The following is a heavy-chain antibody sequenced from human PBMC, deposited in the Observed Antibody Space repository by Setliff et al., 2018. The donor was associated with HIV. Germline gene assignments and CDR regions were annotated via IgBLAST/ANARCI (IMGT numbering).Heavy chain of an antibody. CDR3: ARDGEIGPDF. V-gene: IGHV1-18*01. D-gene: IGHD3-3*01. Sequence: ASVKVSCKASGYNFINYGISWVRQAPGQGLEWMGWISVFNGDTAYAQNLQGRFTMTSDTSTTTAYMELRNLRSDDTAVYYCARDGEIGPDFWGQGTLVTVSS. CDR2: ISVFNGDT. CDR1: GYNFINYG. J-gene: IGHJ4*02.